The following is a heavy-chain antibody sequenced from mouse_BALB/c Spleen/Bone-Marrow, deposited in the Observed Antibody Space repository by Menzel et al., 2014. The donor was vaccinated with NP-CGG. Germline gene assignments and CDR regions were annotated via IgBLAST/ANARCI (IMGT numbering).Heavy chain of an antibody. D-gene: IGHD1-1*02. CDR2: INPYNDGT. J-gene: IGHJ2*01. Sequence: EVKLVESGPELVKPGASVKMSCKASGYTFTSYVMHWVKQKPGQGLEWIGYINPYNDGTKYNEKFKGKATLTSDKSSSTACMELSSLTSEDSAVYYCARYGGYWGQGTTLTVSS. V-gene: IGHV1-14*01. CDR3: ARYGGY. CDR1: GYTFTSYV.